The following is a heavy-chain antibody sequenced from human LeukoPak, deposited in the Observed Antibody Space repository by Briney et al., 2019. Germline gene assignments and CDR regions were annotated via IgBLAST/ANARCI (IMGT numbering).Heavy chain of an antibody. J-gene: IGHJ4*02. D-gene: IGHD6-19*01. CDR2: IRHDGSNA. CDR3: AKAEGITLAGNFDY. V-gene: IGHV3-30*02. CDR1: GFTFSSYA. Sequence: GGSLRLSCAASGFTFSSYAMHWVRQAPGKGLEWMAFIRHDGSNAYYTHSVKGRFTISRDNSKNTLYLHMNSLGAEDTAVYYCAKAEGITLAGNFDYWGQGTLVTVSS.